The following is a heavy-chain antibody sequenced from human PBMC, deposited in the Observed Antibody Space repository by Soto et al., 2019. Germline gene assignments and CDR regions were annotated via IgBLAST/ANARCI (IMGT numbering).Heavy chain of an antibody. CDR2: IIPIFGTA. CDR1: GGTFSSYA. J-gene: IGHJ4*02. V-gene: IGHV1-69*13. CDR3: ARGFPPLDSRGLYFDY. D-gene: IGHD1-1*01. Sequence: ASVKVSCKASGGTFSSYAISWVRQAPGQGLEWMGGIIPIFGTANYAQKFQGRVTITADESTSTAYMELSSLRSEDTAVYYCARGFPPLDSRGLYFDYWGQGTLVTVSS.